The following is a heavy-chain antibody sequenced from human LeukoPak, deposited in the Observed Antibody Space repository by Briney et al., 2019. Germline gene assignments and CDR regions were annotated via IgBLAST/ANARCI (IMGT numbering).Heavy chain of an antibody. J-gene: IGHJ4*02. CDR3: AREHRWLQSLYYSDY. V-gene: IGHV1-18*01. CDR2: INAYNGNT. CDR1: GYSFTSYG. Sequence: GASVKVSCKASGYSFTSYGISWVRQAPGQGLEWMGWINAYNGNTNYAQKLQGRVTMTTDTSTSTAYMELKSLRSDDTAVYYCAREHRWLQSLYYSDYWGQGTLVTVSS. D-gene: IGHD5-24*01.